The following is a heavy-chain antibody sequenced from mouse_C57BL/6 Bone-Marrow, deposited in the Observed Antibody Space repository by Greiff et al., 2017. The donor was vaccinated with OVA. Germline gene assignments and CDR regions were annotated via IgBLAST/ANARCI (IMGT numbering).Heavy chain of an antibody. CDR3: ARRDYYGSSSFAY. D-gene: IGHD1-1*01. CDR1: GFTFSDYY. CDR2: ISNGGGST. J-gene: IGHJ3*01. Sequence: EVMLVESGGGLVQPGGSLKLSCAASGFTFSDYYMYWVRQTPEKRLEWVAYISNGGGSTYYPDTVKGRFTISRDNAKNTLYLQMSRLKSEDTAMYYCARRDYYGSSSFAYWGQGTLVTVSA. V-gene: IGHV5-12*01.